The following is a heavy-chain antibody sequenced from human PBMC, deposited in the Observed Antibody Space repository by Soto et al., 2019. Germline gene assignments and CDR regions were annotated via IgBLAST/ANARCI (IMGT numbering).Heavy chain of an antibody. Sequence: PSETLSLTCTVSGSSINSSGYYWGWIRQPPGKGLEWIGSMFYGVSTYYNPSLKSRVTVSADTSKNQFSLNLRSATAADTAVYYCARLPSRHLVDYWGQGALVTVSS. CDR2: MFYGVST. J-gene: IGHJ4*02. CDR1: GSSINSSGYY. CDR3: ARLPSRHLVDY. D-gene: IGHD3-3*02. V-gene: IGHV4-39*01.